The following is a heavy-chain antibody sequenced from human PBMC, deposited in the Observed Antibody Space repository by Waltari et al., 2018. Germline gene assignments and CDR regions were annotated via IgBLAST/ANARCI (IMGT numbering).Heavy chain of an antibody. CDR2: IYYSGST. Sequence: QVQLQESGPGLVKPSETLSLTCTVSGGSISSHYWSWIRQPPGKGLEWIGYIYYSGSTNYNPSLKSRVTISVDTSKNQFSLKLSSVTAADTAVYYCARAALRGPEGYYYYGMDVWGQGTTVTVSS. V-gene: IGHV4-59*11. D-gene: IGHD3-3*02. J-gene: IGHJ6*02. CDR1: GGSISSHY. CDR3: ARAALRGPEGYYYYGMDV.